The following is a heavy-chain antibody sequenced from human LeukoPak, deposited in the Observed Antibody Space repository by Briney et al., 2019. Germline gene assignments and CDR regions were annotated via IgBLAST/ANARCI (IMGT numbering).Heavy chain of an antibody. D-gene: IGHD1-26*01. CDR2: INHSGST. CDR3: ARMSAGATTQGIDY. J-gene: IGHJ4*02. Sequence: SETLSLTCAVYGGSFSGYHWSWIRQPPGKGLEWIGEINHSGSTNYNPSLKSRVTISVDTSKNQFSLKLSSVTAADTAVYYCARMSAGATTQGIDYWGQGTLVTVSS. V-gene: IGHV4-34*01. CDR1: GGSFSGYH.